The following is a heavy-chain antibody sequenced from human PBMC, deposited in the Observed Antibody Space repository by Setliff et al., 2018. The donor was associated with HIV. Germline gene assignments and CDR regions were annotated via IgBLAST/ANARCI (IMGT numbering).Heavy chain of an antibody. J-gene: IGHJ3*02. Sequence: ASVKVSCKASGYTFTGHSMHWVRQAPGQGLEWMGRINPNSGGTNYAQKFQGRVTVTTDESTSTAYMKLSSLRSEDTALYYCARGQSQGYAYSGSYGAFDIWGQGTMVTVSS. CDR3: ARGQSQGYAYSGSYGAFDI. CDR1: GYTFTGHS. V-gene: IGHV1-2*06. CDR2: INPNSGGT. D-gene: IGHD1-26*01.